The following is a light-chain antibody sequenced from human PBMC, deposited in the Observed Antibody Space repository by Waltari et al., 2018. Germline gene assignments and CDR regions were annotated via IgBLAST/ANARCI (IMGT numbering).Light chain of an antibody. V-gene: IGKV1-5*03. CDR1: QSVSVW. CDR2: KAS. J-gene: IGKJ1*01. CDR3: QQYNSYST. Sequence: DIQMTQSPSTLSASVGDRVTITCRASQSVSVWLAWYQQKPGKAPKLLIYKASNLESGVPSRFSGNGSGTEFTLTISSLQPDDFATYYCQQYNSYSTFGQGTKVEIK.